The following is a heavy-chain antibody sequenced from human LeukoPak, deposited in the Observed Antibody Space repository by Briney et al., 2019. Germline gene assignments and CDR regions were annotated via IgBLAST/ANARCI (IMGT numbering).Heavy chain of an antibody. J-gene: IGHJ4*02. Sequence: GASVKVSCKASGGTFSSYAISWVRQAPGQGLEWMGIINPSGGSTSYAQKFQGRVTMTRDTSTSTVYMELSSLRSEDTAVYYCASGQTKWELLVYWGQGTLVTVSS. D-gene: IGHD1-26*01. CDR1: GGTFSSYA. CDR2: INPSGGST. CDR3: ASGQTKWELLVY. V-gene: IGHV1-46*01.